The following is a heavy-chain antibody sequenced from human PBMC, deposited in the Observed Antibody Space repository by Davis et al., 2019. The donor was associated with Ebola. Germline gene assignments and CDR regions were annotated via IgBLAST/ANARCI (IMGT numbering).Heavy chain of an antibody. CDR3: ARWYGVAADLSWFDP. V-gene: IGHV1-3*01. CDR2: INAGNGNT. Sequence: ASVKVSCKTSGYTFTSYAMHWVRQAPGQRLEWMGWINAGNGNTKYSQKFQGRVTITRDTSASTAYMELSSLRSEDTAVYYCARWYGVAADLSWFDPWGQGTLVTVSS. D-gene: IGHD6-13*01. J-gene: IGHJ5*02. CDR1: GYTFTSYA.